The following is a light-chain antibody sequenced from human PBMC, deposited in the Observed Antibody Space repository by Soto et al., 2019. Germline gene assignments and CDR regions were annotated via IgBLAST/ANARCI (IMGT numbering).Light chain of an antibody. CDR1: QRVLYSNGHKY. CDR2: LGS. CDR3: MQALETHPFT. J-gene: IGKJ5*01. V-gene: IGKV2-28*01. Sequence: DIVFTQSPVSLPVTPGEPASISCTSSQRVLYSNGHKYLYWYQQKAVQSPQLXXXLGSKRASGVPDRFSGSGSGTVFTLEISSVEDEDVGFYYCMQALETHPFTCGQGTRLEIK.